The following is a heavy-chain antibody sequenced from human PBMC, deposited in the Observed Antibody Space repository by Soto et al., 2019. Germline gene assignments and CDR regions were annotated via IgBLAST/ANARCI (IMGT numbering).Heavy chain of an antibody. J-gene: IGHJ4*02. CDR2: IVPLFGTA. CDR3: ARDYGHDCSGGNCYFYF. V-gene: IGHV1-69*01. D-gene: IGHD2-15*01. CDR1: GGTFSRHA. Sequence: QVQLVQSGAEVKKPGSSVKVSCKASGGTFSRHAINWVRQAPGHGLQWMGGIVPLFGTANYAQKFEGRVTFTADESTSTGHMELRGLRSEDTAVYYCARDYGHDCSGGNCYFYFWGQGTLVTVSS.